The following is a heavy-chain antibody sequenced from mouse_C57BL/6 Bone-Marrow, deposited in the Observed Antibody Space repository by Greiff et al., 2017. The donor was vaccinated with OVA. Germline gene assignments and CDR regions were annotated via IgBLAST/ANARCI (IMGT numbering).Heavy chain of an antibody. V-gene: IGHV7-3*01. CDR3: ARLNYYGSSLAWFAY. CDR1: GFTFTDYY. J-gene: IGHJ3*01. D-gene: IGHD1-1*01. CDR2: IRNKANGYTT. Sequence: EVQGVESGGGLVQPGGSLSLSCAASGFTFTDYYMSWVRQPPGKALEWLGFIRNKANGYTTEYSASVKGRFTISRDNSQSILYLQMNALRAEDSATYYCARLNYYGSSLAWFAYWGQGTLVTVSA.